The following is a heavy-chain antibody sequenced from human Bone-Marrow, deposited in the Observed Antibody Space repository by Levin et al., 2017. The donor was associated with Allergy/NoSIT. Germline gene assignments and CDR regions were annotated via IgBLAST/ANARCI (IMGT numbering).Heavy chain of an antibody. V-gene: IGHV3-21*06. CDR3: AADRGDGMAV. J-gene: IGHJ6*02. CDR1: GFTFSSYY. CDR2: ISGSGGYI. D-gene: IGHD1-14*01. Sequence: NAGGSLRLSCEASGFTFSSYYMNWVRQAPGKGLEWISSISGSGGYIYYTDSLRGRLTTSRDNAKNSLFLQMNRLRDEDTAVYYCAADRGDGMAVWGQGTTVTVSS.